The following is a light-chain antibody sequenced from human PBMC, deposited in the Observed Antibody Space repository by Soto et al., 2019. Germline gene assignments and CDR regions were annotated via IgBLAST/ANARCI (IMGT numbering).Light chain of an antibody. J-gene: IGKJ2*01. CDR3: QQRFNWPRFT. CDR1: QSVSSY. V-gene: IGKV3-11*01. Sequence: EIVLTQSPATLSLSPGERATLSCRAGQSVSSYLAWYQQKPGQAPRLLIYDASNRATGIPARFSGGGSGTDFTLTISSLESEDFAVSYCQQRFNWPRFTFGQGTKLEIQ. CDR2: DAS.